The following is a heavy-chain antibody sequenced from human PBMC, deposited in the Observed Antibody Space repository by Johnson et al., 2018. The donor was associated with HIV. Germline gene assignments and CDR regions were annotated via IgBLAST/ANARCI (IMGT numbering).Heavy chain of an antibody. CDR2: ISFDGANT. J-gene: IGHJ3*02. Sequence: QMLLVESGGGVVQPGRSLRLSCAASGFSFSSYDMHWVRQAPGKGLEWVAVISFDGANTYYADSVKGRFTISRDNSKNTLYLQMNSLRAEDTAVYYCARPRTGSDAFDIWGQGTMVTVSS. CDR1: GFSFSSYD. D-gene: IGHD7-27*01. CDR3: ARPRTGSDAFDI. V-gene: IGHV3-30*03.